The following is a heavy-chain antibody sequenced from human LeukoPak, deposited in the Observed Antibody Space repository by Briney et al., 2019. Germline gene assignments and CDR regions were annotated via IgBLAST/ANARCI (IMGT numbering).Heavy chain of an antibody. Sequence: GRSLRLSCAASGFTFSSYGMHWVRPAPGKGLEWVANIKEDGTETYYVDSVKGRFTISRDNAKNSLYLQMNSLRVEDTAVYYCAKEGRSLQTYWGQGTLVTVSS. CDR1: GFTFSSYG. CDR3: AKEGRSLQTY. J-gene: IGHJ4*02. D-gene: IGHD5-24*01. CDR2: IKEDGTET. V-gene: IGHV3-7*03.